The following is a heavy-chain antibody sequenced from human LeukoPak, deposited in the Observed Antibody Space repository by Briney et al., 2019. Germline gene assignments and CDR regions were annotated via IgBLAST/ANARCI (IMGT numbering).Heavy chain of an antibody. CDR3: AREDGGYMDV. CDR2: IYYSGST. J-gene: IGHJ6*04. D-gene: IGHD3-16*01. V-gene: IGHV4-39*07. Sequence: SETLSLTCTVSGGSISSSSYYWGWIRQPPGKGLEWIGYIYYSGSTYYNPSLKSRVTISVDTSKNQFSLKLSSVTAADTAVYYCAREDGGYMDVWGKGTTVTVSS. CDR1: GGSISSSSYY.